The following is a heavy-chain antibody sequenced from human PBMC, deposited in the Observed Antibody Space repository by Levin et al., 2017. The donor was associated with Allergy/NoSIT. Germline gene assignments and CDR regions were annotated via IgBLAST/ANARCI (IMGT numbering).Heavy chain of an antibody. D-gene: IGHD5-12*01. CDR3: ARGFGVDIVATFGPFDY. CDR1: GFNFGDYA. J-gene: IGHJ4*02. Sequence: GGSLRLSCTTSGFNFGDYAMTWFRQAPGKGLEWVGFIRSKTYGATTEYAASVKGRFNISRDDSKNIASLQINSLKTEDTALYYCARGFGVDIVATFGPFDYWGQGTLVTVSS. V-gene: IGHV3-49*03. CDR2: IRSKTYGATT.